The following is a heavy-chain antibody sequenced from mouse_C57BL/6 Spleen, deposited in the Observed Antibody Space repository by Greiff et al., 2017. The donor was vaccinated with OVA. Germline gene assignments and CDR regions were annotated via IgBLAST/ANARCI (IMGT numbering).Heavy chain of an antibody. CDR2: ISDGGSYT. J-gene: IGHJ3*01. CDR3: ARDWRGKITTVVEGFAY. CDR1: GFTFSSYA. Sequence: EVKLMESGGGLVKPGGSLKLSCAASGFTFSSYAMSWVRQTPEKRLEWVATISDGGSYTYYPDNVKGRFTISRDNAKNNLYLQMSHLKSEDTAMYYCARDWRGKITTVVEGFAYWGQGTLVTVSA. V-gene: IGHV5-4*01. D-gene: IGHD1-1*01.